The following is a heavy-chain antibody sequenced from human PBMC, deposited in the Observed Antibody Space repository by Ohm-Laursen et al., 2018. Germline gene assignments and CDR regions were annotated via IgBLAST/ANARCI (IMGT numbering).Heavy chain of an antibody. V-gene: IGHV3-9*01. Sequence: SLRLSCTASGFTFDDYAMHWVRQAPGKGLEWVSGITWNSGGIGYADSVKGRFTISRDNSKNTLYLQMNSLGAEDTAVYYCARMGYSRAYDYWGQGTLVIVSS. D-gene: IGHD5-18*01. J-gene: IGHJ4*02. CDR3: ARMGYSRAYDY. CDR2: ITWNSGGI. CDR1: GFTFDDYA.